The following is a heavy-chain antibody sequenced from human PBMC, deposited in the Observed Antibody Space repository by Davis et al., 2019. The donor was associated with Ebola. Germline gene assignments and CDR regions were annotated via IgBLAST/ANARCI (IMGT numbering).Heavy chain of an antibody. D-gene: IGHD2-15*01. J-gene: IGHJ4*02. CDR1: GYTFTSYG. V-gene: IGHV1-18*01. CDR3: ARGYCSGGSCYSPDY. Sequence: ASVKVSCKASGYTFTSYGISWVRQAPGQGLEWMGWISAYNGNTNYAQKLQGRVTMTTDTSTGTAYMELRSLRSDDTAVYYCARGYCSGGSCYSPDYWGQGTLVTVSS. CDR2: ISAYNGNT.